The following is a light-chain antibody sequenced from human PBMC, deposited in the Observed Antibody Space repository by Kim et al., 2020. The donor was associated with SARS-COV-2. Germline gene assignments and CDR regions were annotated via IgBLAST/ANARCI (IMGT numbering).Light chain of an antibody. J-gene: IGKJ4*01. CDR3: QQSHTAPLLT. V-gene: IGKV1-39*01. CDR2: AAS. Sequence: DIQMTQSPSSLAASVGDRVTIACRASQSINTYLNWYQQKPGEAPKPLIYAASTLQSGVPSRFSGSGSGTDFTLTISSLQPEDFAIYYCQQSHTAPLLTFGGGTKV. CDR1: QSINTY.